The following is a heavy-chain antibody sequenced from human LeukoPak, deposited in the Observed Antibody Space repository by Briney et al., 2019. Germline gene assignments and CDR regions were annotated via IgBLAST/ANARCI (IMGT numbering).Heavy chain of an antibody. CDR2: IYSGGST. D-gene: IGHD1-14*01. CDR1: GFTVSSNY. CDR3: ARRREPEI. Sequence: GGSLRLSRAASGFTVSSNYMSWVRQAPGKGLEWVSVIYSGGSTYYADSVKGRFTISRDNSKNSLYLRMDSLRAEDTAVYYCARRREPEIWGQGTMVTVSS. V-gene: IGHV3-53*01. J-gene: IGHJ3*02.